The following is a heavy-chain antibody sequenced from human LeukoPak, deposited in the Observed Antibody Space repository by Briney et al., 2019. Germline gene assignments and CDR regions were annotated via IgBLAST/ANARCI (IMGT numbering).Heavy chain of an antibody. J-gene: IGHJ4*02. CDR1: GFTFSSYA. CDR3: VKTFRYCSGGSCQDY. Sequence: GGSLRLSCSASGFTFSSYAMHWVRQAPGKGLEYVSVIGSNGGSIYYADSVKGRFTISRDNSENTLYLQMSSLRAEDTAVYYCVKTFRYCSGGSCQDYWGQGTLVTVSS. CDR2: IGSNGGSI. V-gene: IGHV3-64D*06. D-gene: IGHD2-15*01.